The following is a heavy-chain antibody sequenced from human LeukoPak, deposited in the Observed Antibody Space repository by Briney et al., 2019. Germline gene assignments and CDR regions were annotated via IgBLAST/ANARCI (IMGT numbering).Heavy chain of an antibody. D-gene: IGHD3-3*01. CDR3: ARHRHDFWSGYYRSSCWFDP. Sequence: PSETLSLTCTVSGGSISSSSYYWGWIRQPPGKGLEWIGSIYYSGSTYYNPSLKSRVTISVDTSKNQFSLKLSSVTAADTAVYYSARHRHDFWSGYYRSSCWFDPWGQGTLVTVSS. CDR2: IYYSGST. CDR1: GGSISSSSYY. J-gene: IGHJ5*02. V-gene: IGHV4-39*01.